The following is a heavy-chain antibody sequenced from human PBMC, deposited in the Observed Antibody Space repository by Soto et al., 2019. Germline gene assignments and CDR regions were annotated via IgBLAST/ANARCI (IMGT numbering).Heavy chain of an antibody. CDR3: AKDKALGFDP. J-gene: IGHJ5*02. CDR2: ISYDGSNK. CDR1: GFTVSSYA. Sequence: SLRLSCAASGFTVSSYAMHWVRQAPGKGLEWVAVISYDGSNKYYADSVKGRFTISRDNSKNTLYLQMNSLRAEDTAVYYCAKDKALGFDPWGQGTLVTVSS. V-gene: IGHV3-30-3*01.